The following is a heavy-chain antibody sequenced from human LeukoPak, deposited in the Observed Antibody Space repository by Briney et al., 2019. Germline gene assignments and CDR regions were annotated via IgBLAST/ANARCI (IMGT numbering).Heavy chain of an antibody. J-gene: IGHJ4*02. D-gene: IGHD3-22*01. V-gene: IGHV4-39*07. Sequence: SETLSLTCTVSGGSISSSSYYWGWIRQPPGKGLEWIGSIYYSGSTYYNPSLKSRVTISVDTSKNQFSLKLSSVTAADTAVYYCARNTPNPYYFDSSGYYYLDYWGQGTLVTVSS. CDR2: IYYSGST. CDR3: ARNTPNPYYFDSSGYYYLDY. CDR1: GGSISSSSYY.